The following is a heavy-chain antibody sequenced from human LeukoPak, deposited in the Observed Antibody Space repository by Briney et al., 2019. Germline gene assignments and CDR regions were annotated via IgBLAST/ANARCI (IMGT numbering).Heavy chain of an antibody. Sequence: GGSLRLCCAAYGYPFSSYWMSSVRQAPAKGLEWVPNIKQDGSEKYYVASEKRRFTISRDNAKNSLYLQMNSLRAADTALSNCTRDPECRFLEECAFDIWGQGTMVTVSS. CDR3: TRDPECRFLEECAFDI. D-gene: IGHD3-3*01. V-gene: IGHV3-7*01. CDR2: IKQDGSEK. CDR1: GYPFSSYW. J-gene: IGHJ3*02.